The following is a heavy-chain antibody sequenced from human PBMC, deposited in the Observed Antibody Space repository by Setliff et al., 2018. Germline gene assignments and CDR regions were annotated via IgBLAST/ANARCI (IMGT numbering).Heavy chain of an antibody. CDR3: ARIPSVRNIASRAFDI. Sequence: KPSETLSLTCSVSGGSIRNTSYHWGWIRQPPGKGLEWIANIYYSGNTYYNPSLESRLSMSADMSKNQLSLRLRSVIAAGTAVYYCARIPSVRNIASRAFDIWGQGTMVTVSS. J-gene: IGHJ3*02. V-gene: IGHV4-39*07. CDR1: GGSIRNTSYH. D-gene: IGHD2-15*01. CDR2: IYYSGNT.